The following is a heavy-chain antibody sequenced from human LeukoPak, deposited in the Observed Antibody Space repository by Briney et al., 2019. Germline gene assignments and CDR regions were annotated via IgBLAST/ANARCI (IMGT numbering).Heavy chain of an antibody. V-gene: IGHV4-59*01. D-gene: IGHD3-10*01. Sequence: SETLSLTCTVSGGSISSYYWSWIRQPPGKGLEWIGYIYYSGSTNYNPSLKSRVTISVDTSKNQFSLKLSSVTAADTAVYYCARGINYGSGRTRVGTDVWGKGTTVTVSS. J-gene: IGHJ6*04. CDR3: ARGINYGSGRTRVGTDV. CDR1: GGSISSYY. CDR2: IYYSGST.